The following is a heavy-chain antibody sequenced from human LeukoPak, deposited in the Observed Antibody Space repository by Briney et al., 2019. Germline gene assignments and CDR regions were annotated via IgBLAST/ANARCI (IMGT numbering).Heavy chain of an antibody. Sequence: SETLSLTCTVSGYSISSAYYWGWIRQPPGRGLEWIGYIYYSGSTNYNPSLKSRVTISVDTSKNQFSLKLSSVTAADTAVYYCAKAYYYDSHFDYWGQGTLVTVSS. CDR1: GYSISSAYY. J-gene: IGHJ4*02. V-gene: IGHV4-38-2*02. CDR2: IYYSGST. D-gene: IGHD3-22*01. CDR3: AKAYYYDSHFDY.